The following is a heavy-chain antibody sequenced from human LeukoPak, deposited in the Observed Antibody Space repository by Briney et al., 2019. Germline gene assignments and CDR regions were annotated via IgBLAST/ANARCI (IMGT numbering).Heavy chain of an antibody. CDR3: AKDGGLWVSAHWGDS. Sequence: GGSLRLSCAASGFTFSSYTMSWVRQAPGKGLEWVSIITTSDGNTYYADSVKGRFTVSRDNSKNTLFLQMNSLRAEDTAVYYCAKDGGLWVSAHWGDSWGRGTLVTVSS. CDR1: GFTFSSYT. CDR2: ITTSDGNT. D-gene: IGHD7-27*01. J-gene: IGHJ4*02. V-gene: IGHV3-23*01.